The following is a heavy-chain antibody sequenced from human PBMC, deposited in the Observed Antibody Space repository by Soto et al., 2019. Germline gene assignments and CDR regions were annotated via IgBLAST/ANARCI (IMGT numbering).Heavy chain of an antibody. Sequence: SETLSLTCAVYGGSFSGYYWSWIRQPPGKGLEWIGEINHSGSTNYNPSLKSRVTISVDTSKNQFSLKLSSVTAADTAVYYCERGSDTDMVKDWGQGPLVTVYS. CDR1: GGSFSGYY. V-gene: IGHV4-34*01. J-gene: IGHJ4*02. CDR2: INHSGST. D-gene: IGHD5-18*01. CDR3: ERGSDTDMVKD.